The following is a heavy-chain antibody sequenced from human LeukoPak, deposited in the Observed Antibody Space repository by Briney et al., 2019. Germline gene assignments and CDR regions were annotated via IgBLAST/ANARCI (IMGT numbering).Heavy chain of an antibody. D-gene: IGHD6-6*01. V-gene: IGHV4-59*01. CDR1: GGSISSYY. CDR3: AREGFALDSSSLGTDAFDI. J-gene: IGHJ3*02. Sequence: SETLSLTCTVSGGSISSYYWSWIRQPPGKGLEWIGYIYYSGSTNYNPSLKSRVTISVDTSKNQFSLKLSSVTAADTAVYYCAREGFALDSSSLGTDAFDIWGQGTMVTVSS. CDR2: IYYSGST.